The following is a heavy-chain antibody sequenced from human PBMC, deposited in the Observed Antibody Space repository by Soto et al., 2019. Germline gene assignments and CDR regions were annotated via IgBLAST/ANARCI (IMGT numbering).Heavy chain of an antibody. J-gene: IGHJ4*02. CDR3: AARMITFGGVIGQFDY. Sequence: QVQLQESGPGLVKPSETLSLTCTVSGGSISSYYWSWIRQPPGKGLEWIGYIYYSGSTNYNPSLKSRVTISVDTSKNQFSLKLSSVTAADTAVYYCAARMITFGGVIGQFDYWGQGTLVTVSS. CDR2: IYYSGST. D-gene: IGHD3-16*02. V-gene: IGHV4-59*01. CDR1: GGSISSYY.